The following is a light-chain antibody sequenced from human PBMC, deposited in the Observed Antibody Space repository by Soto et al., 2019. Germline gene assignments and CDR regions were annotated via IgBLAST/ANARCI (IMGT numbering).Light chain of an antibody. Sequence: QSVLTQPASVSGSPGQSITIACTGTSSDVGGYNYVSWYQQHPGKAPKLMIYEVSNRPSGVSNRFSGSKSGNTASLTISGLQAEDEADYYCSSYTSSRTYNSVFGTGTKVTVL. CDR1: SSDVGGYNY. CDR2: EVS. CDR3: SSYTSSRTYNSV. V-gene: IGLV2-14*01. J-gene: IGLJ1*01.